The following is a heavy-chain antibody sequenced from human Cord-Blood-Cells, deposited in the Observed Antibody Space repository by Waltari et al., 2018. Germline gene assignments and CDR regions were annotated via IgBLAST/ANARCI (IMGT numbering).Heavy chain of an antibody. V-gene: IGHV1-69*01. CDR2: IIPIFGTA. CDR3: ARDQAGVAARPPYYYGMDV. D-gene: IGHD6-6*01. CDR1: GGTFSSYA. Sequence: QVQLVQSGAEVKKPGSSVKVSCKASGGTFSSYAISWVRQPPGQGLEWMGGIIPIFGTANYAQKFQGRVTITADESTSTAYMELSSLRSEDTAVYYCARDQAGVAARPPYYYGMDVWGQGTTVTVSS. J-gene: IGHJ6*02.